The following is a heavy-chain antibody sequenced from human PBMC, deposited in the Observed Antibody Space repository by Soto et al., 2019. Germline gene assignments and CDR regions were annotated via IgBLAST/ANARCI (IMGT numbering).Heavy chain of an antibody. D-gene: IGHD1-1*01. J-gene: IGHJ4*02. CDR1: GGSISSYY. V-gene: IGHV4-59*01. CDR2: IYYSGST. Sequence: QVQLQESGPGLVKPSETLSLTCTVSGGSISSYYWSWIRQPPGKGLEWIGYIYYSGSTNYNPSLKSRVTISVDTSKNQFSLKRSSVTAADTAVYYCARSPGFIDYWGQGTLVTVSS. CDR3: ARSPGFIDY.